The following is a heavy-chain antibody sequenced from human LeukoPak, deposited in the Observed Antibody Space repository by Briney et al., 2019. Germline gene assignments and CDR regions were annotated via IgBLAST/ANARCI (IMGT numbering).Heavy chain of an antibody. Sequence: GGPLRLSCAASGFTFSSYEMNWVRQAPGEGLEWVSYISSSGSTIYYADSVKGRFTISRDSAKNSLYLQMNSLRAEDTAVYYCAELGITMIGGVWGKGTTVTISS. J-gene: IGHJ6*04. V-gene: IGHV3-48*03. CDR3: AELGITMIGGV. D-gene: IGHD3-10*02. CDR1: GFTFSSYE. CDR2: ISSSGSTI.